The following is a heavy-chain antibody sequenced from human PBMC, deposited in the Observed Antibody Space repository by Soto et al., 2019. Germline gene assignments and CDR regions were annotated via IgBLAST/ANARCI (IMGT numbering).Heavy chain of an antibody. CDR1: GFTFSSYA. CDR3: ANLYFDWLLPRSRGPY. V-gene: IGHV3-23*01. Sequence: GGSLRLSCAASGFTFSSYAMSWVRQAPGKGLEWVSAISGSGGSTYYADSVKGRFTISRDNSKNTLYLQMNSLRAEDTAVFYCANLYFDWLLPRSRGPYWGQGTLVTVSS. CDR2: ISGSGGST. J-gene: IGHJ4*02. D-gene: IGHD3-9*01.